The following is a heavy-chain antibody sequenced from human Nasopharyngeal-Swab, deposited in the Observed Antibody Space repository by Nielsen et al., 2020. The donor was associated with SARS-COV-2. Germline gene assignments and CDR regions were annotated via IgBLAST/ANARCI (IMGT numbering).Heavy chain of an antibody. Sequence: RQPPGKGLEWIGSIYYSGSTYYNPSLKSRVTISVDTSKNQFSLKLSSVTAADTAVYYCARYGERITIFGVVIKEAFDIWGQGTMVTVSS. D-gene: IGHD3-3*01. J-gene: IGHJ3*02. CDR2: IYYSGST. CDR3: ARYGERITIFGVVIKEAFDI. V-gene: IGHV4-39*01.